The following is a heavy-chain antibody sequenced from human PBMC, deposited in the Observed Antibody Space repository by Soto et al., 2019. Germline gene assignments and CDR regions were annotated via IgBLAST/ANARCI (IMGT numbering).Heavy chain of an antibody. CDR1: GFTFSSYS. Sequence: GGSLRLSCAASGFTFSSYSMDWVRQAPGKGLEWVSSISSGSSYIYYADSVKGRFTISRDNAKNSLYLQMNSLRAEDTAVYYCARSSGGSGKLWNYYGMDVWGQGTTVTVSS. D-gene: IGHD3-10*01. CDR2: ISSGSSYI. J-gene: IGHJ6*02. V-gene: IGHV3-21*06. CDR3: ARSSGGSGKLWNYYGMDV.